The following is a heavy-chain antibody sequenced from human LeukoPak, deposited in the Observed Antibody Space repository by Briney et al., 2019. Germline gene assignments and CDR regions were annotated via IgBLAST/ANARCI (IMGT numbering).Heavy chain of an antibody. Sequence: PSETLSLTCTVSGGSISSSTYYWGWIRQPPGKGLEWIGSIYYSGSTYYNPSLKSRVTISVDTSKNQFSLRLSSVTAADTAVRYCASFHGSGSYVDYWGQGTLVTVSS. CDR2: IYYSGST. CDR3: ASFHGSGSYVDY. CDR1: GGSISSSTYY. V-gene: IGHV4-39*01. D-gene: IGHD3-10*01. J-gene: IGHJ4*02.